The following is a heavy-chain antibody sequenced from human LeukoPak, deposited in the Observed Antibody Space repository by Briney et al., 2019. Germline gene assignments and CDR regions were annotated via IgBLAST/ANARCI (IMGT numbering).Heavy chain of an antibody. Sequence: SGGSLRLSCAASGFTFSSYNMNWVRQAPGEGLEWVSYISSGSSTIYYADSVKGRFTISRDNAKNSLFLQVNSLRAEDTAVYYCARVKLGRDYYYYMDVWGKGTTVTVSS. D-gene: IGHD7-27*01. CDR1: GFTFSSYN. J-gene: IGHJ6*03. CDR2: ISSGSSTI. CDR3: ARVKLGRDYYYYMDV. V-gene: IGHV3-48*01.